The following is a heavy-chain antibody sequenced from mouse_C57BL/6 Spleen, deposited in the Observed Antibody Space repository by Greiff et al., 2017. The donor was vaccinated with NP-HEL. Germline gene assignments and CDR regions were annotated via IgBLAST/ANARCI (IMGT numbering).Heavy chain of an antibody. V-gene: IGHV1-50*01. Sequence: QVQLQQPGAELVKPGASVKLSCKASGYTFTSYWMQWVKQRPGQGLEWIGEIDPSDSYTNYNQKFKGKATLTVDTSSSTAYMQLSSLTSEDSAVYYCARGKLTGTLAMDYWGQGTSVTVSS. D-gene: IGHD4-1*01. CDR1: GYTFTSYW. CDR2: IDPSDSYT. J-gene: IGHJ4*01. CDR3: ARGKLTGTLAMDY.